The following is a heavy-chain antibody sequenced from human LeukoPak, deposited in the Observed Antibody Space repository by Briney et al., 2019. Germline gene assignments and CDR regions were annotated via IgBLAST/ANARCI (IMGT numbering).Heavy chain of an antibody. CDR3: ARDRPVDY. CDR1: GFTVSSNY. V-gene: IGHV3-66*01. CDR2: IYSGGST. J-gene: IGHJ4*02. Sequence: VGSLRLSCAASGFTVSSNYMNWVRQAPGKGLEWVSVIYSGGSTYYADSVKGRFTISRDNSKNTLYLQMNSLRVEDTAVYYCARDRPVDYWGQGTLVTVSS.